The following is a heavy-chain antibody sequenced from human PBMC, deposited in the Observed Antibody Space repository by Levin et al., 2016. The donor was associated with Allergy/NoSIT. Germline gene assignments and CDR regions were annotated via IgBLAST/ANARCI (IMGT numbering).Heavy chain of an antibody. V-gene: IGHV3-30*18. CDR2: ISYEGSEK. Sequence: GESLKISCAASGFTFNNFGMHWVRQAPGKGLEWVAVISYEGSEKYYADSVKGRFTISRDNSKNTVYLQMNSLRDEDTSVYYCAKPNVLLWFGGALGGAFDLWGQGTVVTVSS. CDR3: AKPNVLLWFGGALGGAFDL. D-gene: IGHD3-10*01. J-gene: IGHJ3*01. CDR1: GFTFNNFG.